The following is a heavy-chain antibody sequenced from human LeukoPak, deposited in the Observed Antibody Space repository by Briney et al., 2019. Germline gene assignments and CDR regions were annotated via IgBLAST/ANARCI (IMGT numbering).Heavy chain of an antibody. Sequence: SETLYLTCAVYGRSFSGYYWSWIRQPPGKGLEWIGEINHSGSTNYNPSLKSRVTISVDTSKNQFSLKLSSVTAADTAVYYCARGAVAGAFDMWGQGTMVTVSS. CDR2: INHSGST. V-gene: IGHV4-34*01. J-gene: IGHJ3*02. CDR1: GRSFSGYY. D-gene: IGHD6-19*01. CDR3: ARGAVAGAFDM.